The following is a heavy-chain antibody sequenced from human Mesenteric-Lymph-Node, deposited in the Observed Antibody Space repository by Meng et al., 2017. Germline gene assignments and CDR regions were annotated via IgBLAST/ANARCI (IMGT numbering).Heavy chain of an antibody. D-gene: IGHD3-10*01. CDR2: ISSSSLYI. J-gene: IGHJ4*02. V-gene: IGHV3-21*01. Sequence: GESLKISCAASGFSFSSYSMNWVRRAPGKGLEWVSSISSSSLYIYYADSVKGRFTISRDNAKNSLYLQMNSLRAEDTAVYYCARDSLLIELRGIDYWGQGTLVTVSS. CDR3: ARDSLLIELRGIDY. CDR1: GFSFSSYS.